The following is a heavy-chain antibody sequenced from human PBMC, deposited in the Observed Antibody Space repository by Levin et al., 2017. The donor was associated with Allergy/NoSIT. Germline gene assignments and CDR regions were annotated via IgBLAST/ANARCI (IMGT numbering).Heavy chain of an antibody. Sequence: HAGGSLRLSCAASGFTFSSYGMHWVRQAPGKGLEWVAVISYDGSNKYYADSVKGRFTISRDNSKNTLYLQMNSLRAEDTAVYYCAVYQIGGVIARVAFDSWGQGTMVTVSS. CDR1: GFTFSSYG. J-gene: IGHJ3*02. CDR2: ISYDGSNK. D-gene: IGHD3-16*02. V-gene: IGHV3-30*03. CDR3: AVYQIGGVIARVAFDS.